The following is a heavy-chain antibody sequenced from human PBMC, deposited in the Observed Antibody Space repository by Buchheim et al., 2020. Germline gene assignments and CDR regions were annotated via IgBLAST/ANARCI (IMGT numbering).Heavy chain of an antibody. CDR3: ARGGRIAAAGRAFDY. CDR1: GGSFSGYY. Sequence: QVQLQQWGAGLLKPSETLSLTCAVYGGSFSGYYWSWIRQPPGKGLEWLGEINHSGSTNYNPSLKSRVTISVDTSKNQFSLKLSSVTAADTAVYYCARGGRIAAAGRAFDYWGQGTL. CDR2: INHSGST. V-gene: IGHV4-34*01. D-gene: IGHD6-13*01. J-gene: IGHJ4*02.